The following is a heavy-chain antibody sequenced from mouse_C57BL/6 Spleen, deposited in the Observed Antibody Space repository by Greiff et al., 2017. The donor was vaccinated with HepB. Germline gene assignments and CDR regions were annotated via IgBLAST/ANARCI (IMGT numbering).Heavy chain of an antibody. J-gene: IGHJ1*03. CDR1: GYTFTNYW. V-gene: IGHV1-63*01. D-gene: IGHD1-1*01. CDR2: IYPGGGYT. Sequence: QVHVKQSGAELVRPGTSVKMSCKASGYTFTNYWIGWAKQRPGHGLEWIGDIYPGGGYTNYNEKFKGKATLTADKSSSTAYMQFSSLTSEDSAIYYCAREGDYYGSSSYWYFDVWGTGTTVTVSS. CDR3: AREGDYYGSSSYWYFDV.